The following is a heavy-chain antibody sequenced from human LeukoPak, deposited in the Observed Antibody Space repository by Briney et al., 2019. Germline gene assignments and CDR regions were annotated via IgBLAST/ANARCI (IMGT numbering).Heavy chain of an antibody. CDR2: ISYDGSNK. CDR3: ARGHGIAVAGYYFDY. Sequence: GGSLRLSCAASGFTFSSYAMHWVRQAPGKGLEWVAVISYDGSNKYYADSVKGRFTISRDNSKNTLYLQMNSLRAEDTAVYYCARGHGIAVAGYYFDYWGQGTLVTVSS. V-gene: IGHV3-30*04. J-gene: IGHJ4*02. CDR1: GFTFSSYA. D-gene: IGHD6-19*01.